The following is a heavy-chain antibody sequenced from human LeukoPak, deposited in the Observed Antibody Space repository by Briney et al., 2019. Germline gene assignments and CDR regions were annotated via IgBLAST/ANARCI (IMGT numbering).Heavy chain of an antibody. Sequence: PGGSLRLSCAASGFTFDDYATSWVRQAPGKGLEWVSGINWNGGSTGYADSVKGRFTISRDNAKNSLYLQMNSLRAEDTAVYHCARVGSSSWKWEFDPWGQGTLVTVSS. CDR3: ARVGSSSWKWEFDP. D-gene: IGHD6-13*01. V-gene: IGHV3-20*01. CDR1: GFTFDDYA. CDR2: INWNGGST. J-gene: IGHJ5*02.